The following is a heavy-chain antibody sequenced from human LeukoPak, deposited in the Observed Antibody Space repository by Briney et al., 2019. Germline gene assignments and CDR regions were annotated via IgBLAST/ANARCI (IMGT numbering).Heavy chain of an antibody. J-gene: IGHJ4*02. D-gene: IGHD3-22*01. CDR2: IYYSGST. CDR1: GGSISSSSSY. V-gene: IGHV4-61*05. CDR3: ARVTGYMIEDYFDY. Sequence: SETLSLTCAVYGGSISSSSSYWGWIRQPPGKGLEWIGYIYYSGSTNYNPSLKSRVTISVKTSKNQFSLKLSSVTAADTAVYYCARVTGYMIEDYFDYWGQGTLVTVSS.